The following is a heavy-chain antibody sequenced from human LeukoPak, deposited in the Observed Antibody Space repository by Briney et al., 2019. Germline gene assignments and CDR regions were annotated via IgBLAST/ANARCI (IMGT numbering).Heavy chain of an antibody. CDR2: INANSGTT. V-gene: IGHV3-23*01. Sequence: PRGSLRLSCAASGFAFNVYAMSWLRQPPGKGLESVSTINANSGTTSYAASVRGRFTISRDNSKNTLYLQLNTLRADDTATYYCAKPISGGLAVTADWFHPWGQGTLVVVSS. J-gene: IGHJ5*01. D-gene: IGHD6-19*01. CDR1: GFAFNVYA. CDR3: AKPISGGLAVTADWFHP.